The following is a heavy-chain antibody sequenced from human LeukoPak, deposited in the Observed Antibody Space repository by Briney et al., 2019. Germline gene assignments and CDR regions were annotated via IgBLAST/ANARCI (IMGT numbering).Heavy chain of an antibody. CDR1: GFTFSSYS. CDR3: ARDYHPLYDSSGNYFY. CDR2: ISSSSSYI. J-gene: IGHJ4*02. V-gene: IGHV3-21*01. D-gene: IGHD3-22*01. Sequence: GGSLRLSCAASGFTFSSYSMNWVRQAPGKGLEWVSSISSSSSYIYYADSAKGRFTISRDNAKNSLYLQMNSLRAEDTAVYYCARDYHPLYDSSGNYFYWGQGTLVTASS.